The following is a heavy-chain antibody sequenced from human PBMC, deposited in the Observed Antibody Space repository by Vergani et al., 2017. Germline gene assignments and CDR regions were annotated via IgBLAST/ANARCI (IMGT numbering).Heavy chain of an antibody. CDR2: IIPIFGTA. CDR1: GGTFSSYA. J-gene: IGHJ6*02. Sequence: QVQLVQSGAEVKKPGSSVKVSCKASGGTFSSYAISWVRQAPGQGLEWMGGIIPIFGTANYAQKFQGRVTITADESTSTAYMELSSLRSEDTAVYYCARAGYCSSTSCPTLSLYGMDVWGQGTTVTVSS. V-gene: IGHV1-69*12. D-gene: IGHD2-2*01. CDR3: ARAGYCSSTSCPTLSLYGMDV.